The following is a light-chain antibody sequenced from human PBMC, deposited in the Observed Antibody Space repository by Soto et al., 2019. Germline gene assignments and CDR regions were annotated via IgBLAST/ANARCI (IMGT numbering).Light chain of an antibody. CDR2: GAS. CDR1: QSVNSD. CDR3: QQRHMWPIT. J-gene: IGKJ5*01. V-gene: IGKV3-15*01. Sequence: EIVMTQSPATLSVSPGDRATLSCTASQSVNSDLAWYQQKPGQSPRLLIYGASTRATGVPARFSGSGSGTEFTLTITSLQSEDFAIYYCQQRHMWPITFGQGTRLEIK.